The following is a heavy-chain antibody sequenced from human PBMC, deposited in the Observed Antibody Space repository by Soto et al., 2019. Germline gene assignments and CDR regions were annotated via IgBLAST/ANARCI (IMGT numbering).Heavy chain of an antibody. J-gene: IGHJ4*02. CDR2: IKQDGSET. V-gene: IGHV3-7*01. CDR3: ARPYRGFDFAPVDC. D-gene: IGHD5-12*01. Sequence: EVQLAESGGGLVQPGGSLRLSCATSGFTFSNYWMTWVRQAPGKGLEWVANIKQDGSETYYVDSVKGRFTISRENAKNSLYLQMNSLSAEETAVYYCARPYRGFDFAPVDCWGQGTLVTVSS. CDR1: GFTFSNYW.